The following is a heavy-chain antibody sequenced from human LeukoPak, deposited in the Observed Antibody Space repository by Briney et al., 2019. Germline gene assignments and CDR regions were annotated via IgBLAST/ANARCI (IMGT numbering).Heavy chain of an antibody. CDR3: ARGRGRIYDRSGYYLRAIAFDI. CDR2: INHSGST. J-gene: IGHJ3*02. V-gene: IGHV4-34*01. D-gene: IGHD3-22*01. CDR1: GGSFSGYY. Sequence: SETLSLTCAVYGGSFSGYYWSWIRRPPGKGLEWIGEINHSGSTNYKPSLKSRVTISVDTSKNQFSLKLSSVTAADTAVYYCARGRGRIYDRSGYYLRAIAFDIWGRGTMVTVSS.